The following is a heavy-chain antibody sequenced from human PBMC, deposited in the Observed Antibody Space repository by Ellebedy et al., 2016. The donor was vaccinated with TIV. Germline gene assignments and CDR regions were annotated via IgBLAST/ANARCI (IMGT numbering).Heavy chain of an antibody. CDR2: IYYSGST. Sequence: SETLSLTXTVSGGSISSYYWSWIRQPPGKGLEWIGYIYYSGSTNYNPSLKSRVTISVDTSKNQFSLKLSSVTAADMAVYYCASTPNDWRFDAFDIWGQGTMVTVSS. CDR1: GGSISSYY. D-gene: IGHD1-1*01. CDR3: ASTPNDWRFDAFDI. V-gene: IGHV4-59*01. J-gene: IGHJ3*02.